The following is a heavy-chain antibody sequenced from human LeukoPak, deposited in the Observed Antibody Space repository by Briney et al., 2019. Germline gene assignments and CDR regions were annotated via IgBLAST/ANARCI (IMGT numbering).Heavy chain of an antibody. D-gene: IGHD6-19*01. Sequence: GGSLRLSCAASGFTFINYAMTWVRLTPGKGLEWVADTSGSGATTFYADSVKGRFTISRDNSKNTLFLKMNSLRPEDTAVYYCAKRRTSGWSRAALEYWGQGTLVIVSS. J-gene: IGHJ4*02. CDR1: GFTFINYA. CDR3: AKRRTSGWSRAALEY. CDR2: TSGSGATT. V-gene: IGHV3-23*01.